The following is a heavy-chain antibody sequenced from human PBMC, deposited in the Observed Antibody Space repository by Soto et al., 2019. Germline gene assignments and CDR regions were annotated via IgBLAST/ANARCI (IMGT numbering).Heavy chain of an antibody. Sequence: QVQLQESGPGLVKPSQTLSLTCTVSGCSISSGDYYWSWIRQPPGKGLEWIGYIYYSGSTYYNPSLKSRVTISVDTSKNQFSLKLSSVTAADTAVYYCARDRQVGTNFYYYYGTDVWGQGTTVTVSS. CDR2: IYYSGST. V-gene: IGHV4-30-4*01. CDR3: ARDRQVGTNFYYYYGTDV. CDR1: GCSISSGDYY. D-gene: IGHD1-26*01. J-gene: IGHJ6*02.